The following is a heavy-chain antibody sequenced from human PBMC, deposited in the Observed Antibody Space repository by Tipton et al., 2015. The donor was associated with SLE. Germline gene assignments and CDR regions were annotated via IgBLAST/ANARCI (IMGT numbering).Heavy chain of an antibody. CDR1: GGSISSDSHY. V-gene: IGHV4-39*07. CDR3: ARGDDLVAANEGFA. D-gene: IGHD6-6*01. Sequence: TLSLTCTVSGGSISSDSHYWAWIRQPPGRGLEWIGSIYFAGNPYYSPSIKSRVTISLDTSNTQFSLKLTSVSAADTAVYYCARGDDLVAANEGFAWGQGTLVTVSS. CDR2: IYFAGNP. J-gene: IGHJ4*02.